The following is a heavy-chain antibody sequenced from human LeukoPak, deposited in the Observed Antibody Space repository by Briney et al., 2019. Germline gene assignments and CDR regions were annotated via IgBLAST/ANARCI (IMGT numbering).Heavy chain of an antibody. J-gene: IGHJ4*02. CDR2: IYSGGST. CDR1: GFTVSSNY. CDR3: AIDNDFWSGYTLDY. D-gene: IGHD3-3*01. Sequence: GGSLRLSCAASGFTVSSNYMSWVRQAPGKGLEWVSVIYSGGSTYYADSVKGRFTISRDNSKNTLYLQMNSLRAEDTAVYYCAIDNDFWSGYTLDYWGQGTLVTVSS. V-gene: IGHV3-66*01.